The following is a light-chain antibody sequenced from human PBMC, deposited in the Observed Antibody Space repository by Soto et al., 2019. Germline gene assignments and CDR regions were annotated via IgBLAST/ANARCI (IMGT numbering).Light chain of an antibody. V-gene: IGLV2-11*01. J-gene: IGLJ3*02. CDR1: SGDVGGYNF. Sequence: QSVLTQPRSVSGSPGQSVTISCTGTSGDVGGYNFVSWYQQHPGKAPTLMIFDVSQRPSGVPDRFSGSKPGNTASLTISGLQADDEADYYCCSYGGSYTWVFGGGTKLTVL. CDR2: DVS. CDR3: CSYGGSYTWV.